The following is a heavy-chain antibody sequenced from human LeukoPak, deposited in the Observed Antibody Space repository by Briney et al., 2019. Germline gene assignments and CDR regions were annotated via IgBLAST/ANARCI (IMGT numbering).Heavy chain of an antibody. CDR3: ARDGQISHDAFDI. J-gene: IGHJ3*02. CDR1: GGTFSSYA. D-gene: IGHD3-3*01. Sequence: GASVNVSCTASGGTFSSYAISWVRQAPGQGLEWMGGIIPISGTANYAQKFQGRVTITADESTSTAYMELSSLRSEDTAVYYCARDGQISHDAFDIWGQGSMVTVSS. CDR2: IIPISGTA. V-gene: IGHV1-69*13.